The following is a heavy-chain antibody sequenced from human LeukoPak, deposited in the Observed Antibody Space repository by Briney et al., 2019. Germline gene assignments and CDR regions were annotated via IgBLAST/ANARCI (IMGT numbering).Heavy chain of an antibody. CDR3: ARVGCRGGSCSSRGDYYYGMDV. J-gene: IGHJ6*02. Sequence: GGSLRLSCAASGFTFSSYSMNWVRQAPGKGLEWVSSINSTGNFVHYADSVKGRFTISRDNAKNSLYLQMNSLRGEDTAVYFCARVGCRGGSCSSRGDYYYGMDVWGQGTTVTVSS. V-gene: IGHV3-21*06. D-gene: IGHD2-15*01. CDR1: GFTFSSYS. CDR2: INSTGNFV.